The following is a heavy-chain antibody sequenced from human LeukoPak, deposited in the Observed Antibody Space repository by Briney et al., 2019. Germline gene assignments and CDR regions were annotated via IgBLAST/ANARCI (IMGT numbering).Heavy chain of an antibody. CDR3: ARDLRATIFGGPTGWFDP. Sequence: ASVKVSCKASGYTFTGYYMHWVRQAPGQGLEWMGRINPNSGGTNYAQKFQGRVTMTRDTSISTAYMELRSLRSDDTAVYYCARDLRATIFGGPTGWFDPWGQGTLVTVSS. D-gene: IGHD3-3*01. J-gene: IGHJ5*02. CDR1: GYTFTGYY. V-gene: IGHV1-2*06. CDR2: INPNSGGT.